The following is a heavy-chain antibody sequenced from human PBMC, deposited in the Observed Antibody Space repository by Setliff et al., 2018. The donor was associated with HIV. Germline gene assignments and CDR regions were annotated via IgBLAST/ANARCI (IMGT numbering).Heavy chain of an antibody. CDR2: FDPEDVET. CDR3: ATIRAYYYDSSGQEYFQH. Sequence: ASVKVSCKVSAYTLSELSMHWVRQAPGEGLEWMGGFDPEDVETIYAQKFQGRVTMTEDTSTDTAYMELNSLRSEDTAMYYCATIRAYYYDSSGQEYFQHWGHGTLVTVS. D-gene: IGHD3-22*01. V-gene: IGHV1-24*01. CDR1: AYTLSELS. J-gene: IGHJ1*01.